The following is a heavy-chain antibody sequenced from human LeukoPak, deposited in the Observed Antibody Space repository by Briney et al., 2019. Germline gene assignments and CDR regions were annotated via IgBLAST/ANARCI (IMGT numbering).Heavy chain of an antibody. CDR2: INPNDGDT. CDR1: GYTFTDCY. Sequence: GASVKVSCKASGYTFTDCYMHWVRQAPGQGFEWMGWINPNDGDTNYAQKLQGRVTMTRDTSISTAHMEVSRLRSDDTAVYYCARANFLYCSSSTCLFDYWGQGTLVTVSS. V-gene: IGHV1-2*02. D-gene: IGHD2-2*01. CDR3: ARANFLYCSSSTCLFDY. J-gene: IGHJ4*02.